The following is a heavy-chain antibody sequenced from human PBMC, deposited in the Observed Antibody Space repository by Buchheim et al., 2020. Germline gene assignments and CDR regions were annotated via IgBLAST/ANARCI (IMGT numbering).Heavy chain of an antibody. Sequence: EVQLVESGGGLVKPGGSLRLSCAASGFTFSSYSMNWVRQAPGKGLEWVSSISSSSSYIYYADSVKGRFTISRDNAKNSLYLQMNRPRAEDTAVYYCARNLGYCSGGSCHHYFDYWGQGTL. V-gene: IGHV3-21*01. CDR3: ARNLGYCSGGSCHHYFDY. CDR2: ISSSSSYI. D-gene: IGHD2-15*01. J-gene: IGHJ4*02. CDR1: GFTFSSYS.